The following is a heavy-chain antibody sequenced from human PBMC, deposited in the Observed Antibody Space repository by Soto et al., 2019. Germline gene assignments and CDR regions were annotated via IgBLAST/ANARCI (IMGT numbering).Heavy chain of an antibody. V-gene: IGHV1-8*01. Sequence: ASVKVSCKASGYTFSSYDINWVRQATGQGLEWMGWMNPHSGNTGYAQKFQGRVTMTRNTSISTAYMELSSLRSEDTAVYYCARSVVGAFDYWGQGTLVTVSS. J-gene: IGHJ4*02. CDR3: ARSVVGAFDY. CDR2: MNPHSGNT. D-gene: IGHD2-15*01. CDR1: GYTFSSYD.